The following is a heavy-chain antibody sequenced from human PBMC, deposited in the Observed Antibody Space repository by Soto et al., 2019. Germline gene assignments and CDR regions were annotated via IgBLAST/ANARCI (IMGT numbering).Heavy chain of an antibody. Sequence: GESLKISCKGSGYSFTSYWIGWVRQMPGKGLEWMGIIYPGDSDTRYSRSFQGQAKISAGKSISTAYLQWRSLKAADTAVYYCARLDLGWPFDYWGQGTLVTVSS. V-gene: IGHV5-51*01. CDR3: ARLDLGWPFDY. CDR1: GYSFTSYW. J-gene: IGHJ4*02. CDR2: IYPGDSDT. D-gene: IGHD2-15*01.